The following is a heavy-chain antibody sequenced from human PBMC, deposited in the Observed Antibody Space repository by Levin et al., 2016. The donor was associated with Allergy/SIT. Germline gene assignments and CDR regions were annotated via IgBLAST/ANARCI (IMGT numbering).Heavy chain of an antibody. CDR3: ARHDSGWSNYYYYYGMDV. V-gene: IGHV3-30*02. CDR1: GFTFSSYG. D-gene: IGHD6-19*01. J-gene: IGHJ6*02. Sequence: GESLKISCAASGFTFSSYGMHWVRQAPGKGLAWVALIRYDGTTTYYADSVKGRFTISRDNSKNTLYLQMNSLRPEDTAVYYCARHDSGWSNYYYYYGMDVWGQGTTVTVSS. CDR2: IRYDGTTT.